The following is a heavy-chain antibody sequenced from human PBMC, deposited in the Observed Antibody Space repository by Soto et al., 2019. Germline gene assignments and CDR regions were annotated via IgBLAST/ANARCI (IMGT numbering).Heavy chain of an antibody. CDR3: AKYRKWLDYYFDY. CDR1: GFTFSSYA. CDR2: ISGSGGST. V-gene: IGHV3-23*01. J-gene: IGHJ4*02. D-gene: IGHD6-19*01. Sequence: EVQLLESGGGLVQPGGSLRLSCAASGFTFSSYAMSWVRQAPGKGLEWVSAISGSGGSTYYADSVKGRFTISRDNSKNTLYLQRNSLRAEDTAVYYCAKYRKWLDYYFDYWGQGTLVTVSS.